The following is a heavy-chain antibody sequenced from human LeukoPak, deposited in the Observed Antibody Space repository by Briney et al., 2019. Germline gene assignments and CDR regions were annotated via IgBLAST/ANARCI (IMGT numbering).Heavy chain of an antibody. CDR3: ARDGYSTPDV. Sequence: SETLSLTCAVYGGSFSDYYWSWIRQPPGKGLDWIGEINHGGSTNYNPSLKSRVTLSVDTSKNQFSLKLTSVTAADTAVYYCARDGYSTPDVWGQGTTVTVSS. J-gene: IGHJ6*02. V-gene: IGHV4-34*01. CDR1: GGSFSDYY. D-gene: IGHD6-13*01. CDR2: INHGGST.